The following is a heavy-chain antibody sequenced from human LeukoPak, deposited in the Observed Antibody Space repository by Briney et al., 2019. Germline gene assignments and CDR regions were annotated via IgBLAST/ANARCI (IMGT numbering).Heavy chain of an antibody. Sequence: PSETLSLTCAVYGGSFSVYYWSWIRQPPGKGLEWIGEISHSGSTNYSPSLKSRVTILVDTSKNQFSLKLSSVTAADTAVYYCAKGLRSRESTYWGQGTLVTVSS. J-gene: IGHJ4*02. V-gene: IGHV4-34*01. CDR3: AKGLRSRESTY. CDR2: ISHSGST. CDR1: GGSFSVYY. D-gene: IGHD1-14*01.